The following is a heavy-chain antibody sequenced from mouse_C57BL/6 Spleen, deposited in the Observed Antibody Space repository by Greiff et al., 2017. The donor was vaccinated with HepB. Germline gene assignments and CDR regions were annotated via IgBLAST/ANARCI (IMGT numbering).Heavy chain of an antibody. V-gene: IGHV1-82*01. D-gene: IGHD1-1*01. J-gene: IGHJ3*01. Sequence: QVQLQQSGPELVKPGASVKISCKASGYAFSSSWMNWVKQRPGKGLEWIGRIYPGDGDTNYNGKFKGKATLTADKSSSTAYMQLSSLSSEDSAVYFCASEGDGSGQFAYWGQGTLVTVSA. CDR2: IYPGDGDT. CDR1: GYAFSSSW. CDR3: ASEGDGSGQFAY.